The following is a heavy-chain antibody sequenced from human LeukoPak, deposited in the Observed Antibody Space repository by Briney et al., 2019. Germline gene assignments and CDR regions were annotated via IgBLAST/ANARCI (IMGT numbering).Heavy chain of an antibody. J-gene: IGHJ4*02. CDR1: GGSIYSSNW. D-gene: IGHD2-2*01. CDR3: AVLRLYCSGIICPDY. CDR2: IHHSGST. Sequence: SETLSLTCAVSGGSIYSSNWWSWVRQSPGKGLEWIGEIHHSGSTNYSPSLKSRLTISLDRSKNQFSLNLNSVTAADTAVYYCAVLRLYCSGIICPDYWGQGTLVTVSA. V-gene: IGHV4-4*02.